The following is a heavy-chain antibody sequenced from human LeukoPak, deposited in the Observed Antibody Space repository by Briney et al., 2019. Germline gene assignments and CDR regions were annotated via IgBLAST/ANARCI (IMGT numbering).Heavy chain of an antibody. V-gene: IGHV3-21*01. J-gene: IGHJ3*02. CDR3: ARDSADYYDSAAQGTLDPYPDAFDI. Sequence: GGSLRLSCAASGFTFSSYSMNWVRQAPGKGLEWVSSTSSSSSYIYYADSVKGRFTISRDNAKNSLYLQMNSLRAEDTAVYYCARDSADYYDSAAQGTLDPYPDAFDIWGQGTMVTVSS. CDR2: TSSSSSYI. D-gene: IGHD3-22*01. CDR1: GFTFSSYS.